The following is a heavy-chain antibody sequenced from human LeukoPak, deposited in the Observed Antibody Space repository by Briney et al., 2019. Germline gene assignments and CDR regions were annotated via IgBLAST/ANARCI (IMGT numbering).Heavy chain of an antibody. CDR1: GYTFSSNY. D-gene: IGHD2-2*01. V-gene: IGHV1-46*01. J-gene: IGHJ6*03. CDR3: ARAPSSTRCYVGSCYYYYYMDV. Sequence: ASVKVSCKASGYTFSSNYIHWVRQAPGQGLEWMGIINPSGGSTNYAQKFQGRVTMTTDTSTSTVYMELSSLRSEDTAVYYCARAPSSTRCYVGSCYYYYYMDVWGKGTTVTVSS. CDR2: INPSGGST.